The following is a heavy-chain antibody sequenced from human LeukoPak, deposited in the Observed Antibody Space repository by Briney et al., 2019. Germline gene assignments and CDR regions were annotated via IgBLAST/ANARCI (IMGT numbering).Heavy chain of an antibody. CDR3: AKATGYLL. Sequence: GGSLRLSCAASGFTFSSYGMHWVRQAPGKGLEWVANIKQDGSEKYYVDSVKGRFTISRDNSENTLYLQMNSLRAEDTAVYYCAKATGYLLWGQGTLVIVSS. CDR2: IKQDGSEK. D-gene: IGHD1-14*01. CDR1: GFTFSSYG. J-gene: IGHJ4*02. V-gene: IGHV3-7*03.